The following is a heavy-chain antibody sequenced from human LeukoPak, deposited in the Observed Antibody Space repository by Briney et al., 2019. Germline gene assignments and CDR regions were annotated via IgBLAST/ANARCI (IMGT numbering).Heavy chain of an antibody. Sequence: ASVKVSCKASGYTFTDYYIHWVRQAPGQGLEWMGWIDPESGGTNYAQKFQGRVTMTRATSISTAYMELRSLRSDDTAVYYCADFGYCSSTSCYYMDVWGKGTTVTVSS. D-gene: IGHD2-2*03. V-gene: IGHV1-2*02. CDR1: GYTFTDYY. CDR3: ADFGYCSSTSCYYMDV. J-gene: IGHJ6*03. CDR2: IDPESGGT.